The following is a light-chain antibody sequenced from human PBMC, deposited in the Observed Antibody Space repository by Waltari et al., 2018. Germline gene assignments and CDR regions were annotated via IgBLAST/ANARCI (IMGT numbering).Light chain of an antibody. CDR2: GNT. J-gene: IGLJ3*02. Sequence: QSVLTQPPATSGAPGQKVTIPCTGGSSNFGAGYDVHWYQQFPGSARKLLIYGNTIRASGVPGRFSVSKSGTSASLAIAGLQSEDEAVYYCQSFDSDLSASVFGGGTKLTVL. CDR3: QSFDSDLSASV. CDR1: SSNFGAGYD. V-gene: IGLV1-40*01.